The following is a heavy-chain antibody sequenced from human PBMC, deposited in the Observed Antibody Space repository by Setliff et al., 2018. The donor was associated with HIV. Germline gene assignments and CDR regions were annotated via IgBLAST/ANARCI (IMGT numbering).Heavy chain of an antibody. CDR3: ATLDPSGGNFLAY. Sequence: KASETLSLTCTVSGGSISSSSYYWGWIRQPPGKGLEWIGSIHFSGSAYYNPSLKSRVTVSVDPSKNQFSLKLSSVTAADTAVYYCATLDPSGGNFLAYWGQGTLVTVSS. CDR2: IHFSGSA. D-gene: IGHD2-21*02. CDR1: GGSISSSSYY. V-gene: IGHV4-39*01. J-gene: IGHJ4*02.